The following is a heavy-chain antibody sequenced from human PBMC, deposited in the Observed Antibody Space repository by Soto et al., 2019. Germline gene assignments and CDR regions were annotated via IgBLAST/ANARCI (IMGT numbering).Heavy chain of an antibody. Sequence: GGSLRLSCASSGFTFSNSGMIWVRQALGKGLEWVSYISRSSRTTHYADSVKGRFTISRDNAKNSLYLQMNSLRVEDTAVYYCARDTDTSDCSFDHWGQGTLVTVSS. V-gene: IGHV3-48*01. D-gene: IGHD2-21*01. J-gene: IGHJ4*02. CDR2: ISRSSRTT. CDR1: GFTFSNSG. CDR3: ARDTDTSDCSFDH.